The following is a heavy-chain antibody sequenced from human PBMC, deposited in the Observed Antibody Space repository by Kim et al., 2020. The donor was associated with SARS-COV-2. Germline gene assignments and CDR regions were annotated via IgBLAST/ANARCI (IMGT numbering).Heavy chain of an antibody. CDR1: GGSFSGYY. CDR3: ARGRGRKDY. V-gene: IGHV4-34*01. CDR2: INHSGST. J-gene: IGHJ4*02. Sequence: SETLSLTCAVYGGSFSGYYWSWIRQPPGKGLEWIGEINHSGSTNYNPSLKSRVTISVDTSKNQFSLKLSSVTAADTAVYYCARGRGRKDYWGQGTLVTVSS.